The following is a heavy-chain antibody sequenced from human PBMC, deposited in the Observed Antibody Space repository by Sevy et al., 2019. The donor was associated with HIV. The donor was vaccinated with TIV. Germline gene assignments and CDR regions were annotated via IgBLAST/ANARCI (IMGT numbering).Heavy chain of an antibody. Sequence: GGSLRLSCEASGFTFTYAWVTWVRQAPGKGLEWVGRIKSRPDGGTTDYAAPVKGRFSISRDDSKNTLYLQMNSLKIEDTAVYYCSTDPIILLLVTDGKDVWGQGTTVTVSS. CDR1: GFTFTYAW. V-gene: IGHV3-15*01. J-gene: IGHJ6*02. CDR3: STDPIILLLVTDGKDV. CDR2: IKSRPDGGTT. D-gene: IGHD2-8*02.